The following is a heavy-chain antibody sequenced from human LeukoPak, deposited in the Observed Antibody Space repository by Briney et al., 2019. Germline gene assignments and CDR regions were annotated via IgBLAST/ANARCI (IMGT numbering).Heavy chain of an antibody. Sequence: SQTLSLTCAISGDSASSNSAAWNWIRHPPSSGLEWLGRAYYRSKWYKDYAVSVKSRITINPDTSKTQFSMQLNSVTPEDTAVYYCARAAGGKDYGDYDLDYWGQGTLVTVSS. CDR2: AYYRSKWYK. D-gene: IGHD4-17*01. CDR3: ARAAGGKDYGDYDLDY. V-gene: IGHV6-1*01. CDR1: GDSASSNSAA. J-gene: IGHJ4*02.